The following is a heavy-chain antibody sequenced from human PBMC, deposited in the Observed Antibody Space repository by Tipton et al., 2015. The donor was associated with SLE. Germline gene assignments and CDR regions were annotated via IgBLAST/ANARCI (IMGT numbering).Heavy chain of an antibody. CDR3: ARQGAWGSNDY. V-gene: IGHV3-11*01. D-gene: IGHD7-27*01. CDR2: ISSSGTTI. CDR1: GFTFSSYW. J-gene: IGHJ4*02. Sequence: SLRLSCAASGFTFSSYWMSWVRQAPGKGLEWVSYISSSGTTIYYADSVKGRFTISRDNAKNSLYLQMNSLRAEDTAVYYCARQGAWGSNDYWGPGTLVTVSS.